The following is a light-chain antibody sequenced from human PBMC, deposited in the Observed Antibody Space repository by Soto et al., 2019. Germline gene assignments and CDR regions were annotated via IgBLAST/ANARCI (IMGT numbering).Light chain of an antibody. CDR1: SSNIGSNT. CDR2: SNN. V-gene: IGLV1-44*01. J-gene: IGLJ1*01. Sequence: QSVLTQPPSASGTPGQRVTISCSGSSSNIGSNTVSWYQQLPGTAPKLLMYSNNERPSGVPDRFSGSKSGTSASLAISGLQSEDEADYYRAAWDASLNGYVFGTGTKVTVL. CDR3: AAWDASLNGYV.